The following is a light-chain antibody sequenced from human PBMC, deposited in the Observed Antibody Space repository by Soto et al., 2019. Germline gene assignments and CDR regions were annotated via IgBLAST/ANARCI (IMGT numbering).Light chain of an antibody. Sequence: EIVLTQSPATLSLSPGERATLSCRASQSVSSYLAWYQQKPGQAPRLLIFDASNRATCIPARFSASGSGTDFTLTISSLEPEDFAVYYCKQRSNWPPLTFGGGTKVEIK. V-gene: IGKV3-11*01. J-gene: IGKJ4*01. CDR2: DAS. CDR3: KQRSNWPPLT. CDR1: QSVSSY.